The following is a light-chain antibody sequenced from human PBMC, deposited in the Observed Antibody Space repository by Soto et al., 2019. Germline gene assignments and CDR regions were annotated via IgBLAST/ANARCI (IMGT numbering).Light chain of an antibody. J-gene: IGKJ1*01. V-gene: IGKV1-17*01. CDR2: AAS. CDR1: QSIGRF. CDR3: LQHNSYPRA. Sequence: DIQMTQSPSSLSASVGDRVTITCRASQSIGRFLNWYQQKPGKAPKRLIYAASSLQSGVPSRFSGSGSGTEFTLTISSLQPEDFATYYCLQHNSYPRAFGQGTKVEIK.